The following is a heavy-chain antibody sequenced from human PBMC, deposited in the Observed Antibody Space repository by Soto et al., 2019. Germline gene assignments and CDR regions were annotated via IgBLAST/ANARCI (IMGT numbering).Heavy chain of an antibody. V-gene: IGHV4-31*03. CDR2: IYYSGST. D-gene: IGHD6-13*01. J-gene: IGHJ6*02. CDR1: GGSISSGGYY. CDR3: ASGKHSSSWFHYYYGMDV. Sequence: PSETLSLTCTVSGGSISSGGYYWSWIRQHPGKGLEWIGYIYYSGSTYYNPSLKSRVTISVDTSKNQFSLKLSSVTAADTAVYYCASGKHSSSWFHYYYGMDVWGQGTTVTISS.